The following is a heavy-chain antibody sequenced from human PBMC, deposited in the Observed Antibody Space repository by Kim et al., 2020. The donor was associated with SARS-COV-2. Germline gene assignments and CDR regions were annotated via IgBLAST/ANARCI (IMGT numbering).Heavy chain of an antibody. CDR1: GFTFSSYG. Sequence: GSLRLSCAASGFTFSSYGMHWVRQAPGKGLEWVAVISYDGSNKYYADSVKGRFTISRDNSKNTLYLQMNSLRAEDTAVYYCAKDRYSSDYGGNPLDYWG. CDR2: ISYDGSNK. CDR3: AKDRYSSDYGGNPLDY. V-gene: IGHV3-30*18. J-gene: IGHJ4*01. D-gene: IGHD4-17*01.